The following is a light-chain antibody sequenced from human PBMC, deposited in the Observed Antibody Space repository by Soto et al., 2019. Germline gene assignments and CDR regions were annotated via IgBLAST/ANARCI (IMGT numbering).Light chain of an antibody. CDR2: EVH. V-gene: IGLV1-51*01. J-gene: IGLJ1*01. CDR3: GSWYSLTAGGV. CDR1: TSNIGNYF. Sequence: QSVLTQPPSVSAAPGQNVTISCTGSTSNIGNYFVSWYQLLPGAAPKLLLYEVHKRPSGIPDRFSGSTSGTSATLVITGLQSGDEDEYYCGSWYSLTAGGVFGTGTKLTVL.